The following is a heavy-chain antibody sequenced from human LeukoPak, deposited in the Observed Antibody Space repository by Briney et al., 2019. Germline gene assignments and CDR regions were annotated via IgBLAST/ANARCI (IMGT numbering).Heavy chain of an antibody. V-gene: IGHV1-69*13. CDR1: GYTFTSYG. CDR2: IIPIFGTA. J-gene: IGHJ6*03. CDR3: ARCVAYYDILTGYHYYYYMDV. D-gene: IGHD3-9*01. Sequence: ASVKVSCKASGYTFTSYGISWVRQAPGQGLEWMGGIIPIFGTANYAQKFQGRVTITADESTSTAYMELSSLRSEDTAVYYCARCVAYYDILTGYHYYYYMDVWGKGTTVTISS.